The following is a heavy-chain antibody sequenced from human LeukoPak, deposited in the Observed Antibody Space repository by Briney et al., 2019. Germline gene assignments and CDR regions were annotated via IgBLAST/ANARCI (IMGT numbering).Heavy chain of an antibody. CDR2: IYTSGST. CDR3: ARRSIYSSSWFDP. J-gene: IGHJ5*02. V-gene: IGHV4-4*09. Sequence: TSETLSLTCTVSGGSISSYYWSCIRQPPGKGLECIGYIYTSGSTNYNPSLKSRVTISVDTSKNQFSLKLSSVTAADTAVYYCARRSIYSSSWFDPWGQGTLVTVSS. CDR1: GGSISSYY. D-gene: IGHD6-6*01.